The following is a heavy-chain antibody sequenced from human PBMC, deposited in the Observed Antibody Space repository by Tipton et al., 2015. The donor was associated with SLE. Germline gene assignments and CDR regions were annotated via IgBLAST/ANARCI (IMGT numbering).Heavy chain of an antibody. Sequence: LRLSCAVYGGSFSGYYWSWIRQPPGKGLEWIGEINHSGSTNYNPSLKSRVTISVDTSKNQFSLNLSSVTAADTAVYYCARLPLRYNGYGFFDYWGQGTLVTVSS. CDR1: GGSFSGYY. J-gene: IGHJ4*02. CDR3: ARLPLRYNGYGFFDY. CDR2: INHSGST. V-gene: IGHV4-34*01. D-gene: IGHD5-12*01.